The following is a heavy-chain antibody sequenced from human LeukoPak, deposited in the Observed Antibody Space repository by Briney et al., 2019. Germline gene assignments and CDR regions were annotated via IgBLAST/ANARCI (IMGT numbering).Heavy chain of an antibody. D-gene: IGHD3-9*01. CDR3: ARSIGLTGGGVDV. J-gene: IGHJ6*02. CDR2: ITNGGSTI. V-gene: IGHV3-11*01. CDR1: GFTFSDYN. Sequence: GGSLRLSCAASGFTFSDYNMNWVRQAPGKGLEWVSYITNGGSTIHHADSAKGRFTISRDNAKKTLYLQMNSLRAEDTAVYYCARSIGLTGGGVDVWGQGTTVTVSS.